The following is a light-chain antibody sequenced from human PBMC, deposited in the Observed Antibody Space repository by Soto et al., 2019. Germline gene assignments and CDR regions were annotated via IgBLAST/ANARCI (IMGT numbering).Light chain of an antibody. J-gene: IGLJ2*01. V-gene: IGLV2-8*01. CDR3: SSYAGSNAVV. CDR2: EVS. CDR1: SSDVGGYNY. Sequence: QSALTQPPSASGSPGQSVTISCTGTSSDVGGYNYVSWYQQHPGKAPKLMIYEVSKRPSGVPDRFSGSKSGNTASLTVSGXXXXXXXXYYCSSYAGSNAVVFGGGTKLTVL.